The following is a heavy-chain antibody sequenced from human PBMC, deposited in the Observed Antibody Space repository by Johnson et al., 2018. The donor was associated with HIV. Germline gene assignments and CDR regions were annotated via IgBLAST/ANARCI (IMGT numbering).Heavy chain of an antibody. CDR2: IGSAGDT. CDR1: GFTFSSYD. J-gene: IGHJ3*02. D-gene: IGHD6-19*01. Sequence: VQLVESGVGLVHPGGSLRLSCAASGFTFSSYDMHWVRQATGKGLEWVSAIGSAGDTYYPGSVKGRFTISRENAKNSLYLQMNSLRAEDTAVYYCAKDGQWLVSPGGAFDIWGQGTMVTVSS. CDR3: AKDGQWLVSPGGAFDI. V-gene: IGHV3-13*01.